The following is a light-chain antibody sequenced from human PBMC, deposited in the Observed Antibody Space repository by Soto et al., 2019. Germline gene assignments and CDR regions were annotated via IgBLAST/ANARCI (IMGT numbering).Light chain of an antibody. Sequence: QSALTQPPSASGTPGQRVTISCSGSSSNIGINTVNWYQQFPGTAPKVLIYLNDQRPTAGPDRFSASKSATSASLAISGRQSEDEADYYCSVSDDSLNAVVFGGGTKVTVL. CDR1: SSNIGINT. J-gene: IGLJ3*02. CDR3: SVSDDSLNAVV. V-gene: IGLV1-44*01. CDR2: LND.